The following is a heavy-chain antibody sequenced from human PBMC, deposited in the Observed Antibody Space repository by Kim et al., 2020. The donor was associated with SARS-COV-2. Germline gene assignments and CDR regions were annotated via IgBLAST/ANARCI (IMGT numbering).Heavy chain of an antibody. V-gene: IGHV3-23*01. J-gene: IGHJ6*02. Sequence: GGSLRLSCAASGFTFSSYAMSWVRQAPGKGLEWVSAISGSGGSTYYADSVKGRFTISRDNSKNTLYLQMNSLRAEDTAVYYCAKILGVDYGDSPDYGMDVWGQGTTVTVSS. CDR1: GFTFSSYA. CDR3: AKILGVDYGDSPDYGMDV. CDR2: ISGSGGST. D-gene: IGHD4-17*01.